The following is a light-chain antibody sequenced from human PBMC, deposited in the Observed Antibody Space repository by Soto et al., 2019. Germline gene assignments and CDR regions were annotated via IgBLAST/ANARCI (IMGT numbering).Light chain of an antibody. J-gene: IGLJ1*01. CDR3: SSYKYDTVIPFV. Sequence: QSVLTQPASVSGSPGQSISISCTGTSSDIGDYNFVSWYQHHPGKAPKVIIYEVSNRPSGVSHRFAGSKSGNTASLTISGIQTEDEADYYCSSYKYDTVIPFVLGSGTKVTVL. CDR2: EVS. CDR1: SSDIGDYNF. V-gene: IGLV2-14*01.